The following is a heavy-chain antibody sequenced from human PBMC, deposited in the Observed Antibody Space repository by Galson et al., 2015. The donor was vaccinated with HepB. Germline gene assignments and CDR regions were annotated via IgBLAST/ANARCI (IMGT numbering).Heavy chain of an antibody. V-gene: IGHV3-23*01. D-gene: IGHD5-18*01. CDR2: ISDNGDNT. CDR1: GFAFSNYA. Sequence: SLRLSCAASGFAFSNYAMIWVRQAPGEGLEWVSGISDNGDNTYYADSVKGRFTISRDNSKSTLYLQVNSLRAEDTAVYYCAAQRYSYGHIDYWGQGTLVTVSS. CDR3: AAQRYSYGHIDY. J-gene: IGHJ4*02.